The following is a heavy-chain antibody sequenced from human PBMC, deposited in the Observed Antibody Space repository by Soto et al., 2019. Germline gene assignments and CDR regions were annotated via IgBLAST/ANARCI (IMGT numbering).Heavy chain of an antibody. CDR1: GGSISSYY. Sequence: SETLSLTCTVSGGSISSYYWSWIRQPPGKGLEWIGCIYYSGSTNYNPSLKSRVTISVDTSKNQFSLKLSSVTAADTAVYYCARGYYDSSGPFDYWGQGTLVTVSS. V-gene: IGHV4-59*01. J-gene: IGHJ4*02. D-gene: IGHD3-22*01. CDR2: IYYSGST. CDR3: ARGYYDSSGPFDY.